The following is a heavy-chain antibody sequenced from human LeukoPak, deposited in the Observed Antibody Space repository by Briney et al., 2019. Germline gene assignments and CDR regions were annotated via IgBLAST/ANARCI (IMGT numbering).Heavy chain of an antibody. CDR2: IYYSGST. J-gene: IGHJ4*02. CDR3: ARVDSSGYHSDY. D-gene: IGHD3-22*01. CDR1: GGSISSSSYY. V-gene: IGHV4-39*06. Sequence: PSETLSLTCTVSGGSISSSSYYWGWIRQPPGKGLEWIGSIYYSGSTYYNPSLKSRVAISVDTSKNQFPLKLSSVTAADTAVYYCARVDSSGYHSDYWGQGTLVTVSS.